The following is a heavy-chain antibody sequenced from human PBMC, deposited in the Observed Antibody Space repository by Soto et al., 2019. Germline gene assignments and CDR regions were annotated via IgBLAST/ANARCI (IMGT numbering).Heavy chain of an antibody. J-gene: IGHJ4*02. CDR3: ARQGGLGPYYFDY. CDR2: IWYDGSNK. D-gene: IGHD3-16*01. V-gene: IGHV3-33*01. Sequence: GGSLRLSCAASGFTFSSYGMHWVRQAPGKGLEWVAVIWYDGSNKYYADSVKGRFTISRDNSKNTLYLQMNSLRAEDTAVYYCARQGGLGPYYFDYWGRGNLVTVSS. CDR1: GFTFSSYG.